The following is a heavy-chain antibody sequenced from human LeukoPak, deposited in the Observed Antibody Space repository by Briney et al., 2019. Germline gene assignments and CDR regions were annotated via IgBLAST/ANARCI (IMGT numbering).Heavy chain of an antibody. CDR1: GYSFTSYW. CDR3: ARSNVDTAMVTLPFDY. V-gene: IGHV5-51*01. Sequence: GESLKISCKGSGYSFTSYWIGWVRQMPGKGLEWMGIIYPGDSDTRYSPSFQGQVTISANKSISTAYLQWSSLKASDTAMYYCARSNVDTAMVTLPFDYWGQGTLVTVSS. CDR2: IYPGDSDT. J-gene: IGHJ4*02. D-gene: IGHD5-18*01.